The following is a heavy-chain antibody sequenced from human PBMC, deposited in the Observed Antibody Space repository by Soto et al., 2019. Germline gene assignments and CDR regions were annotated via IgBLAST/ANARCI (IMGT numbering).Heavy chain of an antibody. CDR2: IQRFGSYS. V-gene: IGHV3-21*01. Sequence: GGSRRLSCAASGGSLSEYTKNVGRQAPGRGLEWVSNIQRFGSYSWQIDSVQGRFTISRDNAKNSLYLQMNSLRAEDTAVYYCARKYYYDSSGYPDRNDYWGQGTLVTVSS. CDR3: ARKYYYDSSGYPDRNDY. J-gene: IGHJ4*02. CDR1: GGSLSEYT. D-gene: IGHD3-22*01.